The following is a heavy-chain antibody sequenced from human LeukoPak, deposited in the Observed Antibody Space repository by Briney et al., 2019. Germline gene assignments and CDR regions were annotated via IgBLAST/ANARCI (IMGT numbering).Heavy chain of an antibody. CDR1: GYSFTVYY. CDR3: ATLYSDYVASDY. V-gene: IGHV1-2*02. CDR2: INPNSGGT. D-gene: IGHD4-11*01. Sequence: GASVKVSCKASGYSFTVYYIHWVRQAPGQGLEWMGWINPNSGGTNYAQKFLGRVTMTRDTSISTAYMELSWLRSDDTAVYYCATLYSDYVASDYWGQGTLVTVSS. J-gene: IGHJ4*02.